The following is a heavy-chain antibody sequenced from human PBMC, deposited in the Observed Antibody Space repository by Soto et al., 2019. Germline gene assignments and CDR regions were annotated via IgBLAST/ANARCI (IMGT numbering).Heavy chain of an antibody. CDR3: ARGRIAAADHFDY. J-gene: IGHJ4*02. D-gene: IGHD6-13*01. CDR1: GFTVSSNY. CDR2: IYSGGST. Sequence: EVQLVESGGGLVQPGGSVRLSCAASGFTVSSNYMSWVRQAPGKGLEWVSVIYSGGSTYYADSVKGRFTISRDNSKNTLYLQMNSLRAEDTAVYYCARGRIAAADHFDYWGQGTLVTVSS. V-gene: IGHV3-66*01.